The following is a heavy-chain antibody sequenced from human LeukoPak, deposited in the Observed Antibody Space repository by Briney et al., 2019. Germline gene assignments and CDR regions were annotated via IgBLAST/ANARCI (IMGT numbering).Heavy chain of an antibody. J-gene: IGHJ5*02. CDR1: GYTFTSYD. CDR3: ARDYYDSSGSSS. CDR2: IIPIFGTA. D-gene: IGHD3-22*01. Sequence: SVKVSCKASGYTFTSYDISWVRQAPGQGFEWMGGIIPIFGTANYAQKFQGRVTITADESTSTAYMELSSLRSEDTAVYYCARDYYDSSGSSSWGQGTLVTVSS. V-gene: IGHV1-69*13.